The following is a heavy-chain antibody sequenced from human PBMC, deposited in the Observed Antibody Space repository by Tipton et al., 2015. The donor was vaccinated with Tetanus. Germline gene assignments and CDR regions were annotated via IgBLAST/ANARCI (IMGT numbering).Heavy chain of an antibody. CDR2: IYYSGST. J-gene: IGHJ4*02. CDR3: ASRAKLGLNPDY. D-gene: IGHD3-3*02. V-gene: IGHV4-39*01. CDR1: GGSISSSSYY. Sequence: TLSLTCTVSGGSISSSSYYWGWIRQPPGKGLEWIGSIYYSGSTYYNPSLKSRVTISVDTSKNQFSLKLSSVTAADTAVYYCASRAKLGLNPDYWGQGTLVTVSS.